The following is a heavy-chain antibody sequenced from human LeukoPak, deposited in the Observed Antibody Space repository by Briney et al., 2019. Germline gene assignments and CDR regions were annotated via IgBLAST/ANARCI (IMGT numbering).Heavy chain of an antibody. CDR1: GFTFSNYW. D-gene: IGHD5-18*01. V-gene: IGHV3-74*01. CDR3: ARDRWGYSYGGD. Sequence: PGGSLRLSCAASGFTFSNYWMHWVRQAPGKGLVWVSRINTDGSTTTYADSVKGRFTISRDNAKNSLFLQMNSLRAEDAAVYYCARDRWGYSYGGDWGQGTLVTVSS. CDR2: INTDGSTT. J-gene: IGHJ4*02.